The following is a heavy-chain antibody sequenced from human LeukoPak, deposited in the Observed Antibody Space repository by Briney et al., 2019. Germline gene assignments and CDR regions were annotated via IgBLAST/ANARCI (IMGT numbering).Heavy chain of an antibody. V-gene: IGHV4-59*01. J-gene: IGHJ3*02. CDR1: GGSISSYY. CDR2: IYYSGST. Sequence: SETLSLTCTVSGGSISSYYWSWIRQPPGKGLEWIGYIYYSGSTNYNPSLKSRVTISVDTSKNQFSLKLSSVTAADTAVYYCAIDRYMRGDAFDIWRQGTMVTVSS. D-gene: IGHD5-24*01. CDR3: AIDRYMRGDAFDI.